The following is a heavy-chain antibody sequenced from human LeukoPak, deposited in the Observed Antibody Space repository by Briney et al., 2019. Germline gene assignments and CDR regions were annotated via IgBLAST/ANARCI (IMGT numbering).Heavy chain of an antibody. CDR1: GGPRSNKK. CDR2: IYSNGNT. Sequence: TGESLRLSCVDLGGPRSNKKKSWVRQAPGKGLEWVSVIYSNGNTYYADSLKGRFTISRDNSKNTVYLQMNNLRAEDTAMYYCARDRAGRFDYWGQGTLVTVSS. J-gene: IGHJ4*02. D-gene: IGHD3-10*01. V-gene: IGHV3-53*01. CDR3: ARDRAGRFDY.